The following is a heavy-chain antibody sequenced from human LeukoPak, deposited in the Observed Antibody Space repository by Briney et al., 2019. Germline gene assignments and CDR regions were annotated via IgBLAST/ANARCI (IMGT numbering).Heavy chain of an antibody. J-gene: IGHJ4*02. CDR2: INSDGSIT. Sequence: QSGGSLRLSCAASGFTFSRNWMHWVRQAPGKGLVWVSRINSDGSITNYADSVKGRSTISRDNAKNTLYLQMSSLRAEDTAVYYCAKIDAYWGQGTLVTVSS. V-gene: IGHV3-74*01. CDR3: AKIDAY. CDR1: GFTFSRNW.